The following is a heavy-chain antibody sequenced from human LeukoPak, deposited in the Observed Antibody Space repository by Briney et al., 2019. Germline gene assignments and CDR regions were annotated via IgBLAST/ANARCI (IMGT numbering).Heavy chain of an antibody. D-gene: IGHD6-19*01. Sequence: ASVKVSCKVSGYTLTELSMHWVRQAPGKGLEWMGGFDPEDGETIYAQKFQGRVTMTEDTSTDTAYMELSSLRSEDTAVYYCATDSMYSSGWYAIDYWGQGTLATVSS. J-gene: IGHJ4*02. CDR1: GYTLTELS. CDR3: ATDSMYSSGWYAIDY. V-gene: IGHV1-24*01. CDR2: FDPEDGET.